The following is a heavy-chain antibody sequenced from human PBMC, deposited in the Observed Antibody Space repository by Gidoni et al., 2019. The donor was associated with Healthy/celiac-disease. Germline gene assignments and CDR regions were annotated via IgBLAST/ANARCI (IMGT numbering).Heavy chain of an antibody. V-gene: IGHV3-23*01. J-gene: IGHJ4*02. Sequence: EVQLLESGGGLRSPGGSLRLSCEASGFTFTSFARSWIRQAPGKGLEWVSTINAAAVNTYYADSVKGRFTVSRDNSKNTLFLQMNSLRVEDTAVYYCAKYNHYSDYWGQGTLVTVSS. CDR2: INAAAVNT. CDR1: GFTFTSFA. D-gene: IGHD1-1*01. CDR3: AKYNHYSDY.